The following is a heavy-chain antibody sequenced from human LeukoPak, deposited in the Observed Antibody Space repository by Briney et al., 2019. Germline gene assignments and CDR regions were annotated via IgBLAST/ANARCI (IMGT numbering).Heavy chain of an antibody. CDR2: ISAYNGNT. Sequence: ASVKVSCKASGYTFTSYCIRGVGPAPGQGREGMGWISAYNGNTQYAQKLQGRVTMTPATSTSTAYMELRSLRSDDTAVYYCARDQWESEVLIVVVPAAAYYGMDVWGQGTTVTVSS. CDR1: GYTFTSYC. V-gene: IGHV1-18*01. D-gene: IGHD2-2*01. CDR3: ARDQWESEVLIVVVPAAAYYGMDV. J-gene: IGHJ6*02.